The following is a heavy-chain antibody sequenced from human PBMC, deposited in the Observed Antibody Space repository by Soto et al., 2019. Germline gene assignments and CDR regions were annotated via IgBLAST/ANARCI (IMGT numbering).Heavy chain of an antibody. CDR2: IYYSGST. CDR3: ARDQPYYDILTGYQHYYYGMDV. V-gene: IGHV4-59*12. D-gene: IGHD3-9*01. J-gene: IGHJ6*02. CDR1: GGSSRRYY. Sequence: PSETLSLTCTVAGGSSRRYYWRCILQPPGKGLEWIGYIYYSGSTNYNPSLKSRVTISVDTSKNQFSLKLSSVTAADTAVYYCARDQPYYDILTGYQHYYYGMDVWGQGTTVTVSS.